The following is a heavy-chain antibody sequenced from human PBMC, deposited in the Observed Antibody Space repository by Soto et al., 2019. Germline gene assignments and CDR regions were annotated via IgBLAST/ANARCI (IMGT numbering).Heavy chain of an antibody. CDR2: ISSSSSTI. J-gene: IGHJ4*02. D-gene: IGHD6-13*01. Sequence: EVQLVESGGGLVQPGGSLRLSCAASGFTFSSYSMNWVRQAPGKGLEWVSYISSSSSTIYYADSVKGRFTISSDNAKNSLYLQMNSLRAEDTAVYYCARWVGGIAAGGTIYWGQGTLVTVSS. CDR3: ARWVGGIAAGGTIY. CDR1: GFTFSSYS. V-gene: IGHV3-48*01.